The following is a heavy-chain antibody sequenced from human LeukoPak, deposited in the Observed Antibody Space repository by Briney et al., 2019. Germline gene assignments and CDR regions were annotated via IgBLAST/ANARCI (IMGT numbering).Heavy chain of an antibody. V-gene: IGHV3-9*01. Sequence: GGSLRLSCAASGFTFDDYAMHWVRQAPGKGLEWVSGISWNSGSIGYADSVKGRFTISRDNAKNSLYLQMNSLRAEDTALYYCAKEISGWLDYWGRGTLVTVSS. CDR2: ISWNSGSI. CDR1: GFTFDDYA. J-gene: IGHJ4*02. CDR3: AKEISGWLDY. D-gene: IGHD6-19*01.